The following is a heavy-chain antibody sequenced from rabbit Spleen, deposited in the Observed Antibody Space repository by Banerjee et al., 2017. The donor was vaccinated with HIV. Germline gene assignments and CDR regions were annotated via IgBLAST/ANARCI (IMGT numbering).Heavy chain of an antibody. Sequence: QEQLEESGGDLVKPGASLTLTCIASGVSFSVSSYMCWVRQAPGKGLEWIACIDTGSSGFTYFASWAKGRFTISKTSSTTVTLQMTSLTAADTATYFCARDGAGGSYFALWGQGTLVTVS. CDR1: GVSFSVSSY. D-gene: IGHD8-1*01. CDR2: IDTGSSGFT. J-gene: IGHJ3*01. V-gene: IGHV1S45*01. CDR3: ARDGAGGSYFAL.